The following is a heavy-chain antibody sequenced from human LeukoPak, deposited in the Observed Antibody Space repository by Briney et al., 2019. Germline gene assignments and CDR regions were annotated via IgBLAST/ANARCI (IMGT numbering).Heavy chain of an antibody. CDR3: AREGITMVRGVILNWFDP. V-gene: IGHV1-3*01. J-gene: IGHJ5*02. CDR2: INAGNGNT. D-gene: IGHD3-10*01. Sequence: ASVKASCKASGYTFTSYAMHWVRQAPGQRLEWMGWINAGNGNTKYSQKFQGRVTITRDTSASTAYMELSSLRSEDTAVYYCAREGITMVRGVILNWFDPWGQGTLVIVSS. CDR1: GYTFTSYA.